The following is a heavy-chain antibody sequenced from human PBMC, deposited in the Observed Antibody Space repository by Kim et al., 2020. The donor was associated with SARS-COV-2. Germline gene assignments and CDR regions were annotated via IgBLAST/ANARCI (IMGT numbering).Heavy chain of an antibody. D-gene: IGHD6-19*01. V-gene: IGHV4-30-2*04. Sequence: TDYNPSLKRRVNIAVDTSKNQFSLTLSSVTAADTAVYYWASANSGPFDYWGQGTLGTVSS. CDR3: ASANSGPFDY. CDR2: T. J-gene: IGHJ4*02.